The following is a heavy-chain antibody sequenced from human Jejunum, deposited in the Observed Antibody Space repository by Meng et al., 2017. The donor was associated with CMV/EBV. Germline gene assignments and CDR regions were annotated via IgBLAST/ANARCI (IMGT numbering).Heavy chain of an antibody. V-gene: IGHV3-43D*03. CDR2: ITWDGGST. CDR3: AKDLTGSAWHGPGDY. J-gene: IGHJ4*02. D-gene: IGHD6-19*01. Sequence: GFSFGDYGMHWVRQVPGKGLEWLCLITWDGGSTFYGDSIKGRFTISRDNSKNSLYLQMNSLRREDSALYYCAKDLTGSAWHGPGDYWGQGTLVTVSS. CDR1: GFSFGDYG.